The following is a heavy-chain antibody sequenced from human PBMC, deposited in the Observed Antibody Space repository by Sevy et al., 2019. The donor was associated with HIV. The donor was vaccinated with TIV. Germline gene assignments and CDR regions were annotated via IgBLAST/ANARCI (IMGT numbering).Heavy chain of an antibody. CDR2: LNFDGSTT. D-gene: IGHD5-18*01. Sequence: GGSLRLSCAASGFTFSDYWMHWIRQAPGKGLVWLSHLNFDGSTTNYADSVKGRFTISRDNAKNTLYLQMNSLTAEDTAVYYCARGGGQTAMDSIYWGQGALVTVSS. J-gene: IGHJ4*02. V-gene: IGHV3-74*01. CDR1: GFTFSDYW. CDR3: ARGGGQTAMDSIY.